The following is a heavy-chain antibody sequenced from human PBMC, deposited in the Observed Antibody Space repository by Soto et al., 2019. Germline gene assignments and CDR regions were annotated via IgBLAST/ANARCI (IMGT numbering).Heavy chain of an antibody. CDR3: ARVLFGRGNWFDP. D-gene: IGHD3-3*01. CDR1: GGSISSYY. V-gene: IGHV4-59*01. J-gene: IGHJ5*02. CDR2: IYYSGYT. Sequence: QVQLQESGPGLVKPSETLSLTCTVSGGSISSYYWSWIRQPLGKGLEWIGYIYYSGYTNYNPSLKSRVTISVDTSKNQFSLKLSSVTAADTAVYYCARVLFGRGNWFDPWGQGTLVTVSS.